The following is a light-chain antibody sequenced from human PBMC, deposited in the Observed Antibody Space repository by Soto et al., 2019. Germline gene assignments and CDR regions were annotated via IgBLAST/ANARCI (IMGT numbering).Light chain of an antibody. CDR1: QSVNRNY. CDR2: GAS. Sequence: EIVLSQSPGTLSLSPGERATLSCRASQSVNRNYLAWYQQKPGQAPRLLIYGASTRDTDIPDRFGGSGSGTDFTLTISRLEPEDLAVYYCQQYADSPQTFGQGTKVDIK. CDR3: QQYADSPQT. V-gene: IGKV3-20*01. J-gene: IGKJ1*01.